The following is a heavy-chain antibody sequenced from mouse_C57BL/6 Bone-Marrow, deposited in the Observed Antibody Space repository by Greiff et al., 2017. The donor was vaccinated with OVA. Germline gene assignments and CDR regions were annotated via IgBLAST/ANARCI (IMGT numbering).Heavy chain of an antibody. CDR1: GFTFSDYG. V-gene: IGHV5-17*01. CDR3: ARPALITTVVAHFDY. Sequence: DVKLVESGGGLVKPGGSLKLSCAASGFTFSDYGMHWVRQAPEKGLEWVAYISSGSSTIYYADTVKGRFTISRDNAKNTLFLQMTSLRSEDTAMYYCARPALITTVVAHFDYWGQGTTLTVSS. D-gene: IGHD1-1*01. J-gene: IGHJ2*01. CDR2: ISSGSSTI.